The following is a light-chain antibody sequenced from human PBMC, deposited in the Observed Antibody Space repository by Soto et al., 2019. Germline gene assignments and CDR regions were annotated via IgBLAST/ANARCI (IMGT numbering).Light chain of an antibody. CDR3: QQYGNSPMYS. CDR2: GAS. CDR1: QSVSSNY. Sequence: EIVLTQSPGTLSLSPGERATLSCRASQSVSSNYLAWYQHKPGQAPRLLIYGASSRATDIPDRFSGSGSGTDFTLTISRLEPEDSAVYYCQQYGNSPMYSFGQGTKLESK. J-gene: IGKJ2*03. V-gene: IGKV3-20*01.